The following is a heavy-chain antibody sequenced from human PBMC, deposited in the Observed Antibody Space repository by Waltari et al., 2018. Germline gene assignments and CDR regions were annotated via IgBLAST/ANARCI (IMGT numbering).Heavy chain of an antibody. Sequence: EEQLVESGGGLVKPGGSLGISGAGFGFTLRNYNMNWVRQAPGKGLEWVSSISTTSTYTHYADSVKGRFTISRDNAKNSLFLQMNSLTTEDTAVYYCATGGWGFYFDYWGQGTLLTVSS. CDR1: GFTLRNYN. CDR3: ATGGWGFYFDY. J-gene: IGHJ4*02. D-gene: IGHD7-27*01. CDR2: ISTTSTYT. V-gene: IGHV3-21*01.